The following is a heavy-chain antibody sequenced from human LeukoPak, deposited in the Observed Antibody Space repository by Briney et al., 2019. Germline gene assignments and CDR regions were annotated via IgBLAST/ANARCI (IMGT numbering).Heavy chain of an antibody. CDR2: IYSGGYT. CDR3: VRVALYYYDSESYYFFEH. Sequence: GGSLRLSCAASGFAVSSNYMSWVRQAPGKGLEWVSVIYSGGYTYYADSVKGRFTISRDNSKNTLYLQMNSLRAEDTAIYYCVRVALYYYDSESYYFFEHWGQGTPVTASS. D-gene: IGHD3-10*01. V-gene: IGHV3-66*01. J-gene: IGHJ4*02. CDR1: GFAVSSNY.